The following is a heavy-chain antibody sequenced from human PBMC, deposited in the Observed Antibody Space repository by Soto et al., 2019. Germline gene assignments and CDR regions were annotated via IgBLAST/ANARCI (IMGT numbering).Heavy chain of an antibody. CDR2: ISWNSGSI. Sequence: GGSLRLSCAASGFTFDDYAMHWVRQAPGKGLEWVSGISWNSGSIGYADSVKGRFTISRDNAKNSLYLQMNSLRAEDTALYYCAKGTSSGFWSGSLDYWGQGTLVTVSS. V-gene: IGHV3-9*01. D-gene: IGHD3-3*01. CDR3: AKGTSSGFWSGSLDY. CDR1: GFTFDDYA. J-gene: IGHJ4*02.